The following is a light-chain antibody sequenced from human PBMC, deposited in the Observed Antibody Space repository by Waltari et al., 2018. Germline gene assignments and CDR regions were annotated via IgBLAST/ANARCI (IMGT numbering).Light chain of an antibody. Sequence: AIRITQSPSSLSASTGDRVTITCRASQGISSYLAWYQQKPGKAPKFLIYAASTLQSGVPSRFSGSGSGTDFTLTISSLQAEDVAVYYCQQCYSTPLTFGGGTKVEIK. CDR2: AAS. CDR3: QQCYSTPLT. J-gene: IGKJ4*01. V-gene: IGKV1-8*01. CDR1: QGISSY.